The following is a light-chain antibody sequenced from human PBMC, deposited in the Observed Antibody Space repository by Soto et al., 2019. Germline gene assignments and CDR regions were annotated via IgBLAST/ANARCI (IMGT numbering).Light chain of an antibody. CDR2: GAS. CDR3: QQRSNWPPWT. V-gene: IGKV3D-20*02. Sequence: EIVLTQSPGTLSLSPWEGATLSCRASQSVSSSYLAWYQKKPGQAPRLLIYGASSRATGIPDRFSGSGSGTEFTLTISSLQSEDLAVYYCQQRSNWPPWTFGQGTKVDIK. J-gene: IGKJ1*01. CDR1: QSVSSSY.